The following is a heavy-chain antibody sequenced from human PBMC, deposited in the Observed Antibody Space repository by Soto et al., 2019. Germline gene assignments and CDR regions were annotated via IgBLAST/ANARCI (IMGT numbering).Heavy chain of an antibody. J-gene: IGHJ3*02. Sequence: PGGSLRLSCAASGFTFSGSAMHWVRQASGKGLEWVGRIRSKANSYATAYAASVKGRFTISRDDSKNTLYLQMNSLKTEDTAVYYCTTPLGYCSGTSCYGTFDIWGQGTMVTVSS. CDR1: GFTFSGSA. CDR3: TTPLGYCSGTSCYGTFDI. D-gene: IGHD2-2*01. CDR2: IRSKANSYAT. V-gene: IGHV3-73*01.